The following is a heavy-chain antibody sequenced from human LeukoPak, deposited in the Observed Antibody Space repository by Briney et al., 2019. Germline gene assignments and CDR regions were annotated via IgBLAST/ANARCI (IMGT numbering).Heavy chain of an antibody. Sequence: GGSLRLSCAASGFTFNSYAMSWVRQAPGKGLEWVSIISASGGSTYYADSVTGRFTISRDNSKNTLYLQMNSLRAEDTAVYYCATQGGNFDYWGQGTLVTVSS. CDR3: ATQGGNFDY. CDR1: GFTFNSYA. V-gene: IGHV3-23*01. CDR2: ISASGGST. J-gene: IGHJ4*02. D-gene: IGHD3-16*01.